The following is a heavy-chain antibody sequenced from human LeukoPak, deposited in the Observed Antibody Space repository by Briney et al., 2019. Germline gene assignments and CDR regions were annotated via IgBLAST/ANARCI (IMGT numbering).Heavy chain of an antibody. CDR3: ARGIRFLEWLSGFDY. CDR2: ISSSGSTI. D-gene: IGHD3-3*01. J-gene: IGHJ4*02. V-gene: IGHV3-11*01. CDR1: GFTFSDYY. Sequence: GGSLRLSCAALGFTFSDYYMSWIRQAPGKWLEWVSYISSSGSTIYYATSVKARFTTYRDNAKNSLYLQMDSLRVEDTALYYCARGIRFLEWLSGFDYWGQGTLVTVSS.